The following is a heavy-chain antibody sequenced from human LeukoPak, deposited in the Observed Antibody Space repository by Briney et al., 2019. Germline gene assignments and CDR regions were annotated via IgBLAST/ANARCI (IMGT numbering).Heavy chain of an antibody. CDR2: ISWNSGII. D-gene: IGHD2-21*01. CDR3: TKDRLFLHDALDI. V-gene: IGHV3-9*01. Sequence: GRSLRLSCSASGFTFDDHAMHWVRQAPGKGLEWVAGISWNSGIIDYADSVKGRFTISRDNAKSSLYLQMNSLRPEDTAFYYCTKDRLFLHDALDIWGQGTMVTVSS. J-gene: IGHJ3*02. CDR1: GFTFDDHA.